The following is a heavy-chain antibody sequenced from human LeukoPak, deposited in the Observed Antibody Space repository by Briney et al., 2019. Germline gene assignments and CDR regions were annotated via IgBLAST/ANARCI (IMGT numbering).Heavy chain of an antibody. V-gene: IGHV4-34*01. CDR3: ARGGCSSTICFYYFDY. D-gene: IGHD2-2*01. J-gene: IGHJ4*02. CDR1: GGSFSGYY. CDR2: INHSGST. Sequence: SETLSLTCAVYGGSFSGYYWSWIRQPPGKGLEWIGEINHSGSTNYNPSLKSRVTISVDTSKNQFSLKLSSVTAADTAVYYCARGGCSSTICFYYFDYWGQGTLVTVSS.